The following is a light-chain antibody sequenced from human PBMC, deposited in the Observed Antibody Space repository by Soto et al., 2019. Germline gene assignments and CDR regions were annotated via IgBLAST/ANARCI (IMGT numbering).Light chain of an antibody. CDR3: QQYYSTPPYT. CDR2: WAS. Sequence: DIVMTXSPDSLAXSLGERATIXXXXSQSVXYXSNNKNYLAWYQQKPGQPPKLLIYWASTRESGVPDRFSGSGSGTDFTLTISSLQAEDVAVYYCQQYYSTPPYTFGQGTKLEIK. V-gene: IGKV4-1*01. J-gene: IGKJ2*01. CDR1: QSVXYXSNNKNY.